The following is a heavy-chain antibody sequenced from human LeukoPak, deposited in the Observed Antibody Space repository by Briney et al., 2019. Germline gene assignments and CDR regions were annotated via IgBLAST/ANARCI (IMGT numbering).Heavy chain of an antibody. Sequence: SVKVSCKASGGTFSSYAISWVRQAPGQGLEWMGRIIPIFGIANYAQKFQGRVTITADKSTSTAYMELSSLRSEDTAVYYCARARLTYGAYDAFDIWGQGTMATVSS. J-gene: IGHJ3*02. CDR3: ARARLTYGAYDAFDI. V-gene: IGHV1-69*04. D-gene: IGHD4-17*01. CDR1: GGTFSSYA. CDR2: IIPIFGIA.